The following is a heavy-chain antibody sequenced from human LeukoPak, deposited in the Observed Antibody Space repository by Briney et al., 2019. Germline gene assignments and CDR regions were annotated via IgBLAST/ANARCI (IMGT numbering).Heavy chain of an antibody. D-gene: IGHD3-10*01. J-gene: IGHJ4*02. Sequence: GGSLRLSCAASGFTVSNNFLTWVRQAPGKGLEWVSVIYSGGTTYYADSVKGRFTISRDTSRNTLYLQMNGLRAEDTAVYYCAKTGGPWDWGQGTLVIVSS. CDR3: AKTGGPWD. CDR1: GFTVSNNF. CDR2: IYSGGTT. V-gene: IGHV3-53*01.